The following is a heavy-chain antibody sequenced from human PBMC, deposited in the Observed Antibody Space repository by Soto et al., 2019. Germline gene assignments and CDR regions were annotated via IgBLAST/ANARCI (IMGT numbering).Heavy chain of an antibody. D-gene: IGHD3-10*01. Sequence: LRLSCAASGFTFSSFWMSWVRQAPGKGLEWVANIKTDGSETHYVDSVKGRFTISRDNPKASLFLQMNSLRVEDTAVYFCTSDRYPRFYHGSGSYPYYWGQGTPVTVSS. V-gene: IGHV3-7*03. J-gene: IGHJ4*02. CDR1: GFTFSSFW. CDR3: TSDRYPRFYHGSGSYPYY. CDR2: IKTDGSET.